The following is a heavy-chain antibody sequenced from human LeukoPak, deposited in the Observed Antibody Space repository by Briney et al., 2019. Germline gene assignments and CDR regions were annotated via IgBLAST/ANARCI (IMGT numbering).Heavy chain of an antibody. CDR1: GFTFSSYS. V-gene: IGHV3-48*01. J-gene: IGHJ4*02. CDR2: ISSSSSTI. D-gene: IGHD4-23*01. Sequence: GGSLRLSCAASGFTFSSYSMNWVRQAPGKGLEWVSYISSSSSTIYYADSVKGRFTISRDNAKNSLYLQMNSLRAEDTAVYYCARTDYGGPSDYWGQGTLVTVSS. CDR3: ARTDYGGPSDY.